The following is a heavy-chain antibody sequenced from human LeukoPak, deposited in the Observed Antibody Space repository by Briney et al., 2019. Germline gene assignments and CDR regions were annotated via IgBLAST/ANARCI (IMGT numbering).Heavy chain of an antibody. Sequence: GGSLRLSCAASGFTLSNYWMHWARRARGKGLVWVSRINGDGSSRNYADSVKGRFTISRDNAKNILYLQMNSLRAEDTAVYFCARGHSGSYGLFDSWGQGTLVTVSS. CDR3: ARGHSGSYGLFDS. CDR2: INGDGSSR. V-gene: IGHV3-74*01. J-gene: IGHJ4*02. CDR1: GFTLSNYW. D-gene: IGHD3-10*01.